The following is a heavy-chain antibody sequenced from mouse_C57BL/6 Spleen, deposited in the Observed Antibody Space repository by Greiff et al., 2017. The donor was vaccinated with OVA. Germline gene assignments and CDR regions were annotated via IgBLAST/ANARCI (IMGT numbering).Heavy chain of an antibody. CDR2: IWSGGST. D-gene: IGHD3-2*02. J-gene: IGHJ2*01. V-gene: IGHV2-2*01. CDR3: ARTASSGFLYYFDY. CDR1: GFSLTRYG. Sequence: VKLMESGPGLVQPSQSLSITCTVSGFSLTRYGVHWVRQSPGKGLEWLGVIWSGGSTDYTAAFISRLSISKDNSKSQVFFKMNGLQADDTAIYYCARTASSGFLYYFDYWGQGTTLTVSS.